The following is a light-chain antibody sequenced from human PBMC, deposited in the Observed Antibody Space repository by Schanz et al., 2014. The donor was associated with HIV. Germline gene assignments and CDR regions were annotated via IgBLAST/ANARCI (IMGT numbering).Light chain of an antibody. CDR2: GAS. CDR1: QIISTS. Sequence: EAVLTQSPATLSVYPGERVTLSCRTTQIISTSLAWYQQRPGQPPRLLLYGASSRATGIPDRFSGSGSGTDFTLTISRLEPEDFAVYYCQQHGGSPETFGQGTKVEIK. V-gene: IGKV3-20*01. CDR3: QQHGGSPET. J-gene: IGKJ1*01.